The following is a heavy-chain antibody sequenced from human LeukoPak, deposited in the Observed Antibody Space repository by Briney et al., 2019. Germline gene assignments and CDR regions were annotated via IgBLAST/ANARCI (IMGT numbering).Heavy chain of an antibody. CDR2: IIPIFGTA. J-gene: IGHJ3*02. CDR3: ARENYALRAFDI. CDR1: GGTFSSYA. Sequence: SVKVSCKASGGTFSSYAISWVRQAPGQGLEWMGGIIPIFGTANYAQKLQGSVTMTTDTSTSTAYMELRSLRSDDTAVYYCARENYALRAFDIWGQGTMVTVSS. V-gene: IGHV1-69*05. D-gene: IGHD2-2*01.